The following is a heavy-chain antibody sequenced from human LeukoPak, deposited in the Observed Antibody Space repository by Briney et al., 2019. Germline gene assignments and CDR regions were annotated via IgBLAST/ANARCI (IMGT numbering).Heavy chain of an antibody. CDR1: GFTVSSNY. Sequence: GGSLRLSCAASGFTVSSNYMSWVRQAPGKGLEWIGRIKSKTDGETTNYAEPVRGRFTISRDDSKSAVYLQMNSLKIEDTAVYYCTTDLGTYYHGSQRLIPIDYWGQGTLVTVSS. J-gene: IGHJ4*02. CDR3: TTDLGTYYHGSQRLIPIDY. V-gene: IGHV3-15*01. CDR2: IKSKTDGETT. D-gene: IGHD3-10*01.